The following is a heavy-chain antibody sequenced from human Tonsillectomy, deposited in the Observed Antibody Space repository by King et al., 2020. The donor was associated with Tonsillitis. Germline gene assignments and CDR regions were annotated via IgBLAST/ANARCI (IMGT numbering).Heavy chain of an antibody. CDR2: IRYDGTNE. J-gene: IGHJ4*02. CDR3: AKDPYYYDNSGYPYFDY. CDR1: GFTFSSYG. V-gene: IGHV3-30*02. D-gene: IGHD3-22*01. Sequence: VQLVESGGGVVQPGGSLRLSCAASGFTFSSYGMHWVCQAPGKGLEWVAFIRYDGTNEYYADSVKGRFTISRDNSKNTLYLQMNSLRAEDTVVYYCAKDPYYYDNSGYPYFDYWGQGTLVTVSS.